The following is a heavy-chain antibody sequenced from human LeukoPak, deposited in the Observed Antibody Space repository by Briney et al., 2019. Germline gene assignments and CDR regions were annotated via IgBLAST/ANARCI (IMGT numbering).Heavy chain of an antibody. CDR3: TTGPYDYGSGTYYH. J-gene: IGHJ4*02. Sequence: GGSLRLSCAASGFTFSNAWMSWVRQAPGKGLEWVGRIKSKTDGGTTDYAAPVKGGFTISRDDSKNTLYVQMNSLKTEDTAMYYCTTGPYDYGSGTYYHWGQGTLVTVSS. V-gene: IGHV3-15*01. D-gene: IGHD3-10*01. CDR2: IKSKTDGGTT. CDR1: GFTFSNAW.